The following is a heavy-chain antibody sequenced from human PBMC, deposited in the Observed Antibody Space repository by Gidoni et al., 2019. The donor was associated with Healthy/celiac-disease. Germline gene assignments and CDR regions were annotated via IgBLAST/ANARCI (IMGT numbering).Heavy chain of an antibody. Sequence: QQVESGGGLGKPGGSLRLSCAASGFTFSDCYMGWIRKAPGEGLAWVSYISSSGSTIYYADSVKGRFTISRDNAKNSLYLQMNSLRAEDTAVYYCARRHPLWFGFDYWGQGTLVTVSS. D-gene: IGHD3-10*01. CDR2: ISSSGSTI. CDR3: ARRHPLWFGFDY. CDR1: GFTFSDCY. J-gene: IGHJ4*02. V-gene: IGHV3-11*01.